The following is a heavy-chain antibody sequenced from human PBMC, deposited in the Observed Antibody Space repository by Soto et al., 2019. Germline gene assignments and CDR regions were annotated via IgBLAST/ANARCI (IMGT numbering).Heavy chain of an antibody. J-gene: IGHJ6*02. D-gene: IGHD2-15*01. Sequence: PSETLSLTCAVYGGSVNGYYLSWIRQHPGKGLEWIGYIYYSGSTYYNPSLKSRVTISVDTSKNQFSLKLSSVTAADTAVYYCARDAVVVVRYGMDVWGQGTTVTVYS. CDR3: ARDAVVVVRYGMDV. CDR2: IYYSGST. V-gene: IGHV4-31*11. CDR1: GGSVNGYY.